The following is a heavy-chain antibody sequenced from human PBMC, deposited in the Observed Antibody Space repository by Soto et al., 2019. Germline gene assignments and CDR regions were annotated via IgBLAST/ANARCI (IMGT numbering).Heavy chain of an antibody. J-gene: IGHJ4*02. CDR1: GLTIGCLDYY. V-gene: IGHV4-61*08. CDR3: ARSSYSSIAVPRFDF. D-gene: IGHD6-19*01. Sequence: SQPLSHLSAVAGLTIGCLDYYRSWIRKTPGKGLEWIGYVYYSGSTNYNPSLKSRVTISIDRSKKQFSLNLRSVAAGDTAVYFFARSSYSSIAVPRFDFWGQGTLVT. CDR2: VYYSGST.